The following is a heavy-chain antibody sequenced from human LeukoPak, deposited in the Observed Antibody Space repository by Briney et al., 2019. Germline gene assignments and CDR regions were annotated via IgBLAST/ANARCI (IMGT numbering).Heavy chain of an antibody. V-gene: IGHV3-30*18. CDR2: ISYDGSNK. Sequence: GGSLRLSCAASGFTFSSYGMHWVRQAPGKGLEWVAVISYDGSNKYYADSVKGRFTISRDNSKNTLYLQMNSLRAEDTAVYYCAKEAELRWELSCFDYWGQGTLVTVSS. CDR1: GFTFSSYG. CDR3: AKEAELRWELSCFDY. J-gene: IGHJ4*02. D-gene: IGHD1-26*01.